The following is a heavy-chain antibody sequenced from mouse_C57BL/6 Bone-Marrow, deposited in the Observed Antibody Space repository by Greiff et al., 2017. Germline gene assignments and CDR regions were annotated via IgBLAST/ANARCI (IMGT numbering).Heavy chain of an antibody. CDR1: GFTFSDYG. J-gene: IGHJ4*01. CDR3: ARHDYCYAMDY. V-gene: IGHV5-17*01. D-gene: IGHD2-4*01. Sequence: EVNVVESGGGLVKPGGSLKLSCAASGFTFSDYGMHWVRQAPEKGLEWVAYISSGSSTIYYADTVKGRFTISRDNAKNTLFLQMTSLRSEDTAMYYCARHDYCYAMDYWGQGTSVTVSS. CDR2: ISSGSSTI.